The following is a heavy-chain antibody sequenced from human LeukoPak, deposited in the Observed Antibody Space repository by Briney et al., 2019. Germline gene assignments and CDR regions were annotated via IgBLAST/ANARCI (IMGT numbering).Heavy chain of an antibody. CDR3: ARSMVRGVKDAFDI. J-gene: IGHJ3*02. Sequence: GASVKVSCKASGGTFSSYAISWVRQAPGQGLEWMGGIIPIFGTANYAQKFQGRVTITADKSTSTAYMELSSLRSEDTAVYYCARSMVRGVKDAFDIWGQGTTVTVSS. D-gene: IGHD3-10*01. CDR2: IIPIFGTA. V-gene: IGHV1-69*06. CDR1: GGTFSSYA.